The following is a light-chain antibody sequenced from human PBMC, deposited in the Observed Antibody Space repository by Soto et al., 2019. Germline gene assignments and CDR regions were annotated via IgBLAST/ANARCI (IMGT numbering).Light chain of an antibody. CDR3: QQYNNWPIT. CDR2: GAS. CDR1: QSVSSS. V-gene: IGKV3D-15*01. Sequence: EIVMTQSPATLSVSRWGIAALCCMASQSVSSSLAWYQQKPGQAPRLLIYGASTRATGIPVRFSGSGSGTEFTLTISSLQSEDFAVYYCQQYNNWPITFGQGTRLEI. J-gene: IGKJ5*01.